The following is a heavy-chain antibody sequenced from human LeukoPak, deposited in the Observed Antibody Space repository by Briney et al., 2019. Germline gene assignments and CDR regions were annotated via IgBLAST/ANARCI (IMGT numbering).Heavy chain of an antibody. CDR3: ARDSLGMATSN. V-gene: IGHV4-59*01. CDR2: IYYSGST. D-gene: IGHD5-24*01. CDR1: GGSISSYY. J-gene: IGHJ4*02. Sequence: SETLSLTCTVSGGSISSYYWSWIRQPPGKGLEWIGYIYYSGSTNYNPSLKSRVSISVDTSKNQFSLKLSSVTAADTAVYYCARDSLGMATSNWGQGTLVTVSS.